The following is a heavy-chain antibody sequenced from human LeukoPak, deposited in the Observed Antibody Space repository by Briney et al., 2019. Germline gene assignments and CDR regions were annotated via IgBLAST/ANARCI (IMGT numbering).Heavy chain of an antibody. D-gene: IGHD1-1*01. Sequence: SQTLSLTCTVSGGSISSGSYYWSWLRQPAGKGLEWIGRIYTSGSTNYNPSLKSRVTVSLDTSKKQFSLKLSSVTAADTAVYYCAGELEYHYMDVWGKGTTVTVSS. V-gene: IGHV4-61*02. CDR2: IYTSGST. J-gene: IGHJ6*03. CDR1: GGSISSGSYY. CDR3: AGELEYHYMDV.